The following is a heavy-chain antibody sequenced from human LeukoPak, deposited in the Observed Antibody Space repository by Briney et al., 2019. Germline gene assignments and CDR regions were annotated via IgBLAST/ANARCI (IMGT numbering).Heavy chain of an antibody. Sequence: SETLSLTCTVSGGSISSGGYYWSWIRQHPGKGLEWIGYIYYSGSTYYNPSLKSRVTISVDTSKNQFSLKLSSVTAADTAVYYRARENSSGYSLDYWGQGTLVTVSS. J-gene: IGHJ4*02. CDR3: ARENSSGYSLDY. D-gene: IGHD3-22*01. V-gene: IGHV4-31*03. CDR1: GGSISSGGYY. CDR2: IYYSGST.